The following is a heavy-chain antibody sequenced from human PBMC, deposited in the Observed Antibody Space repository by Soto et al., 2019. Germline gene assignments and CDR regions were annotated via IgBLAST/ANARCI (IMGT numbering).Heavy chain of an antibody. Sequence: SVKVSCKASGGTFSSYAISWVRQAPGQGLEWMGGIIPIFGTANYAQKFQGRVTITADKSTSTAYMELSSLRSEDTAVYYCASMYCSGGSCYDYYYYGMDVWGQGTTVTVS. CDR2: IIPIFGTA. D-gene: IGHD2-15*01. J-gene: IGHJ6*02. CDR3: ASMYCSGGSCYDYYYYGMDV. V-gene: IGHV1-69*06. CDR1: GGTFSSYA.